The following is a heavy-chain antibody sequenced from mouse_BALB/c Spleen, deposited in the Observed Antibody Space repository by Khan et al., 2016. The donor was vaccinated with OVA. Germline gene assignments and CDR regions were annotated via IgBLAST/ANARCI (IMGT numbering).Heavy chain of an antibody. CDR3: ARTARIND. CDR1: GYSITSGYG. J-gene: IGHJ2*01. Sequence: VQLKQSGPGLVKPSQSLSFTCTVTGYSITSGYGWNWIRQFQGNKLEWMGYISYSGSTNYNPSLKSRISINRDPSKNQFFLQLISVTTEDTATYFSARTARINDWGQGTTLTVSS. CDR2: ISYSGST. D-gene: IGHD3-3*01. V-gene: IGHV3-2*02.